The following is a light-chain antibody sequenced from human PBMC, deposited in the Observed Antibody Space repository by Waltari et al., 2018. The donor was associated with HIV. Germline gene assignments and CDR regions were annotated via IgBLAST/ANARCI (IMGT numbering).Light chain of an antibody. Sequence: QSVLTQPPSVSGAPGQRVTISCTGSSSNIGAGADVHWYQQLPGTAPKLVIYASSNRPSGVPDRFSGSKSDTSASLAITGLQAEDDAVYYCQSYEDNRKIFGGGTKLTVL. CDR3: QSYEDNRKI. J-gene: IGLJ2*01. V-gene: IGLV1-40*01. CDR2: ASS. CDR1: SSNIGAGAD.